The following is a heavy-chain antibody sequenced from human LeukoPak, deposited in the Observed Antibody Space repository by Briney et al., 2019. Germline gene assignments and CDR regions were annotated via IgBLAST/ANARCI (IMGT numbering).Heavy chain of an antibody. D-gene: IGHD3-22*01. CDR1: GFTFSTAW. CDR2: IKSKTDGGTT. J-gene: IGHJ4*02. CDR3: TTGGDDSSGYYPFDY. V-gene: IGHV3-15*01. Sequence: GGSLRLSCAASGFTFSTAWMSWVRQAPGKGLEWVGRIKSKTDGGTTDYAAPVKGRFTISRDDSKNTLYLQMNSLKTEDTAVYYCTTGGDDSSGYYPFDYWGQGTLVTVSS.